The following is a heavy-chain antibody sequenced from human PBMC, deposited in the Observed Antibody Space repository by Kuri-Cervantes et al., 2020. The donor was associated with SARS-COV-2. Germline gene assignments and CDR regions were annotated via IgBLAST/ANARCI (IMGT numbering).Heavy chain of an antibody. J-gene: IGHJ4*02. CDR1: GFPFSAFS. D-gene: IGHD3-3*01. Sequence: GESLKISCAASGFPFSAFSMNWVRQAPGKGLEWVSSISGSSSYIYYVDSVKGRFTISRDNAKNSLYLQMNSLRAEDTAVYYCARDNSAYYDFWSGYYNYFDYWGQGTLVTVSS. CDR3: ARDNSAYYDFWSGYYNYFDY. V-gene: IGHV3-21*01. CDR2: ISGSSSYI.